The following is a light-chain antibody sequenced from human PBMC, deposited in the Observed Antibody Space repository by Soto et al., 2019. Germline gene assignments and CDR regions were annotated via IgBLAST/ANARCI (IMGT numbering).Light chain of an antibody. CDR1: QSISNH. Sequence: DIQMTHSPSSLSASVEDRVIITCRASQSISNHLNWYQQKPGKAPKLLIFAASSLQSGVASRFSGSGSGTEFTLIISGLQPDDSATYYCQQYTNTNNPWMFGQGTKVDIK. CDR2: AAS. V-gene: IGKV1-39*01. J-gene: IGKJ1*01. CDR3: QQYTNTNNPWM.